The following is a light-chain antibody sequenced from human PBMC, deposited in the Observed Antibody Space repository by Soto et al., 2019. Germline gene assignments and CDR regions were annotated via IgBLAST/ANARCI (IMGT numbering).Light chain of an antibody. CDR1: ETVRTN. Sequence: IVMTQSPVTLSVSPGERVTLSCRASETVRTNLAWFQQKPGQTPRLLIFGAYTRATGIPTRFTGSGSETEFTLTIDSLQSEDLAVYYCQQYYNWPAYTFSQGTKLEI. J-gene: IGKJ2*01. CDR2: GAY. CDR3: QQYYNWPAYT. V-gene: IGKV3-15*01.